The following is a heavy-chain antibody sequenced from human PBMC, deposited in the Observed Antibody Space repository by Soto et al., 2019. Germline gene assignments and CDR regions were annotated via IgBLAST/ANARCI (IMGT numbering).Heavy chain of an antibody. CDR1: GGSISSGGYY. Sequence: QVQLQESGPGLVKPSQTLSLTCTVSGGSISSGGYYWSWIRQHPGKGLERIGYIYYSGSTYYNPSLKSRFTISVDPSKNQFYLKLSSVTAADTAVYYCARGHYGSWSPLWYWGQGTLVTVSS. CDR2: IYYSGST. CDR3: ARGHYGSWSPLWY. V-gene: IGHV4-31*03. D-gene: IGHD3-10*01. J-gene: IGHJ4*02.